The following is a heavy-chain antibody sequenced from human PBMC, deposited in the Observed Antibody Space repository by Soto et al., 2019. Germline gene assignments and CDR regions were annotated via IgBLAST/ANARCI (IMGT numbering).Heavy chain of an antibody. Sequence: GGSLRLSCAASGFTFSSYAMIWVRQAPGNGLELGSAISGIWGSTNCADSVKGRFTISRYSSENTVYLQMNGLRAEDTAVYYCAKDPGWSGGSCFVDYWGQGTMVTVSS. D-gene: IGHD2-2*01. CDR2: ISGIWGST. CDR3: AKDPGWSGGSCFVDY. V-gene: IGHV3-23*01. J-gene: IGHJ4*02. CDR1: GFTFSSYA.